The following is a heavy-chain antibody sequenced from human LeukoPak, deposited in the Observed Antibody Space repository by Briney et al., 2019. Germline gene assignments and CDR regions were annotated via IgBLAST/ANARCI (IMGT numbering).Heavy chain of an antibody. CDR3: ARGCYCSGGSCYSRIWFDP. Sequence: SETLSLTCNVAGGSISSSSYYWGWIRQPPGKGLEWIGSIYYSGSTYYNPSLKSRVTISVDTSKNQFSLKLSSVIAADTAVYYCARGCYCSGGSCYSRIWFDPWGQGTLVTVSS. J-gene: IGHJ5*02. V-gene: IGHV4-39*07. D-gene: IGHD2-15*01. CDR1: GGSISSSSYY. CDR2: IYYSGST.